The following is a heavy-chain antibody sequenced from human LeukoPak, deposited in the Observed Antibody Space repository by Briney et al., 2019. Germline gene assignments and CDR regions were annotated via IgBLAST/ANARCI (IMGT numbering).Heavy chain of an antibody. CDR1: GFTFSSYA. D-gene: IGHD2-2*01. CDR2: ISYDGSNK. V-gene: IGHV3-30*04. Sequence: GRSLRLSCAASGFTFSSYAMHWVRQAPGKGLEWVAVISYDGSNKYYADSVKGRFTISRDNSKNTLYLQMNSLRAEDTAVYYCALVKEPAALYAFDIWGQGTRVTVSS. CDR3: ALVKEPAALYAFDI. J-gene: IGHJ3*02.